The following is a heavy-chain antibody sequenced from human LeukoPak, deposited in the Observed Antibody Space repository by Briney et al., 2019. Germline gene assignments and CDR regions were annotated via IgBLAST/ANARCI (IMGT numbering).Heavy chain of an antibody. CDR1: GGSISSYY. D-gene: IGHD3-22*01. V-gene: IGHV4-59*01. CDR3: ARLDDSREWFDP. CDR2: IYYSGST. J-gene: IGHJ5*02. Sequence: PSQTLSLTCTVSGGSISSYYWSWIRQPPGKGLEWIEYIYYSGSTNYNPSLKSRVTISVDTSKNQFSLKLSSVTAADTAVYYCARLDDSREWFDPWGQGTLVTVSS.